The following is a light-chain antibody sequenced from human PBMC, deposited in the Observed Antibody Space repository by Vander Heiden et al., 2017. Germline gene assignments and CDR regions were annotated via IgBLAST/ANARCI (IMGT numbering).Light chain of an antibody. CDR3: KQGTHVHT. J-gene: IGKJ2*01. V-gene: IGKV2-30*01. CDR1: QSSVSSGGSTY. CDR2: EVS. Sequence: DLVLTESPLSPPATLGQPASSSSRSSQSSVSSGGSTYLDWYQQRPGQAPRRLIYEVSNRDSGVPDRFSGSGSGTDFTLKISRVEAEDVGVYYCKQGTHVHTFGEGTKLEIK.